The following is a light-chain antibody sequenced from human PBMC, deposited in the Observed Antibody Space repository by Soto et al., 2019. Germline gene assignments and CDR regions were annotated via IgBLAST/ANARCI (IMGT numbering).Light chain of an antibody. Sequence: AIQMTQSPSSLSASVGDRVTITCRARQGIRNDLGWYQQKPGKAPKLLIYAASSLQSGVPSRFSGSGSGTDFTLTISSLQPEDFATYYGLQDYNYPPSFGQGTKLEIK. CDR2: AAS. V-gene: IGKV1-6*01. CDR3: LQDYNYPPS. CDR1: QGIRND. J-gene: IGKJ2*01.